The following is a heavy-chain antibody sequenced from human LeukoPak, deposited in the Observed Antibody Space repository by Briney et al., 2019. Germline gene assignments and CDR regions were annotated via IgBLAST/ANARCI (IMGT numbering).Heavy chain of an antibody. CDR3: AKGPWQQASWFDP. J-gene: IGHJ5*02. V-gene: IGHV3-30*18. Sequence: PGRSLRLSCAASGFTFSNHGMHWVRQAPGKGLEWVAVISYDGRNKYFADSVKGRFNISRDNSKNTLYLQMNSLRAEDTAVYYCAKGPWQQASWFDPWGQGTLVTVSS. CDR2: ISYDGRNK. D-gene: IGHD6-13*01. CDR1: GFTFSNHG.